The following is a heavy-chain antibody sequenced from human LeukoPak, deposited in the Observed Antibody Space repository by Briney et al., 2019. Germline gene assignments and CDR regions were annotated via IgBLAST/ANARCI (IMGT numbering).Heavy chain of an antibody. CDR3: ARGRDGYNYYYYMDV. J-gene: IGHJ6*03. V-gene: IGHV1-18*01. CDR1: GYTFTNYG. CDR2: ISAYNGNT. D-gene: IGHD5-24*01. Sequence: ASVKVSCKASGYTFTNYGISWVRQAPGQGLEWMGWISAYNGNTNYAQNIQGRVTMTTDTSTSTAYMELRSLRSDDTAVYYCARGRDGYNYYYYMDVWGKGTTVTISS.